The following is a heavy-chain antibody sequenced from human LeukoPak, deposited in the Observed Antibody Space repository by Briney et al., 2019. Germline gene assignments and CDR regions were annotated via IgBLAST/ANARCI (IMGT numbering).Heavy chain of an antibody. Sequence: ASVHVPCTPSGQTLTGYYMHWVRRAPGQRHEWMGWIHPTSGGTNYAQKFQGRVTMTCETAISTAYMELRRSSSHDTAVYYCAREAAAGRDPPDYWGQGTLVTVSS. CDR2: IHPTSGGT. J-gene: IGHJ4*02. CDR1: GQTLTGYY. V-gene: IGHV1-2*02. CDR3: AREAAAGRDPPDY. D-gene: IGHD6-13*01.